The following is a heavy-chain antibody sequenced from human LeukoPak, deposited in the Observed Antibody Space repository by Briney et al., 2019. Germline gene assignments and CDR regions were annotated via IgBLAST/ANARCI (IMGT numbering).Heavy chain of an antibody. CDR1: GFTFNTNW. V-gene: IGHV3-7*04. D-gene: IGHD3-10*01. CDR2: IKQDGSEK. CDR3: ARDLANYYGSGSSPFDY. J-gene: IGHJ4*02. Sequence: GGSLRLSCAASGFTFNTNWMSWVRQAPGKGLEWVANIKQDGSEKYYVDSVKGRFTISRDNAKNSLYLQMNSLRAEDTAVYYCARDLANYYGSGSSPFDYWGQGTLVTVSS.